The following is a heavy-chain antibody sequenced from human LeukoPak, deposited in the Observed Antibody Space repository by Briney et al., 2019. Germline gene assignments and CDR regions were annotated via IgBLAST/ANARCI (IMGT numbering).Heavy chain of an antibody. J-gene: IGHJ5*02. V-gene: IGHV4-59*01. CDR2: IYYTGST. D-gene: IGHD3-3*01. CDR1: GGSISSYY. CDR3: ARNDFWSGFYPFDP. Sequence: SETLSLTCTVSGGSISSYYWSWLRQPPGKGLEWIGYIYYTGSTDYNPSLKSRVTISVNTSKNQFSMKLSSVTAADTAVYYCARNDFWSGFYPFDPWGQGTLVTVSS.